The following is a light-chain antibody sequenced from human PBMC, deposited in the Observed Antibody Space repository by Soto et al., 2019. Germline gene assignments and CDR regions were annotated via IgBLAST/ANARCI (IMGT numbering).Light chain of an antibody. Sequence: DIQMTQSPSSLSASVGDRVTITCRARQTINTYLNWSQQTPGTAPKLLIYDASTFQSGVPSRFSGSGSGTDCTLTISSLQPEDVATYYCQQFNSYPLTFGQGTKVDIK. J-gene: IGKJ4*01. CDR3: QQFNSYPLT. CDR2: DAS. CDR1: QTINTY. V-gene: IGKV1-39*01.